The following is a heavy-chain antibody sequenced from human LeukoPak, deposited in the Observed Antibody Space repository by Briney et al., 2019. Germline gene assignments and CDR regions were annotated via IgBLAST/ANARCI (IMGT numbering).Heavy chain of an antibody. Sequence: GGSPRLSCAASGFTFSSYAMSWVRQAPGKGLEWVSAISGSGGSTYYADSVKGRFTISRDNSKNTLYLQMNSLRAEDTAVYYCAKDPWAYGKVRVDYWGQGTLVTVSS. V-gene: IGHV3-23*01. D-gene: IGHD2-21*01. J-gene: IGHJ4*02. CDR1: GFTFSSYA. CDR3: AKDPWAYGKVRVDY. CDR2: ISGSGGST.